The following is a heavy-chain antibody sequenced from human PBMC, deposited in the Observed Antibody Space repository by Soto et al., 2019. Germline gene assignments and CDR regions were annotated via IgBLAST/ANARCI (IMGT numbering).Heavy chain of an antibody. CDR1: GGSISSYY. CDR2: IYYSGST. D-gene: IGHD3-22*01. V-gene: IGHV4-59*01. CDR3: ASCSRYYYDSSGYYNY. Sequence: SETLSLTCTVSGGSISSYYWSWIRQPPGKGLEWIGYIYYSGSTNYNPSLKSRVTISVDTSKNQFSLKLSSVTAADTAVYYCASCSRYYYDSSGYYNYWGQGTLVTVSS. J-gene: IGHJ4*02.